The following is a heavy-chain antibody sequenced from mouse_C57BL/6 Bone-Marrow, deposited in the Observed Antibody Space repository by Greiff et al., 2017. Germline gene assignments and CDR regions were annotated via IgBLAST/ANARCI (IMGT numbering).Heavy chain of an antibody. Sequence: DVMLVESGGGLVKPGGSLKLSCAASGFTFSDYGMPWVRQAPEKGLEWVAYISSGSSTIYYADTVKGRFTISRDNAKNTLFLHMTSLRSEGTARYYCATGFDYWGKGTTLTVAS. CDR3: ATGFDY. J-gene: IGHJ2*01. CDR1: GFTFSDYG. V-gene: IGHV5-17*01. CDR2: ISSGSSTI.